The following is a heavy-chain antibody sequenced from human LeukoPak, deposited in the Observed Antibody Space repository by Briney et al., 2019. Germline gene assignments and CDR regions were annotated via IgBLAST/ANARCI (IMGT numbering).Heavy chain of an antibody. J-gene: IGHJ3*02. CDR3: ARAIYDYVWGSYRLDAFDI. V-gene: IGHV3-11*01. CDR1: GFTLSDYY. D-gene: IGHD3-16*02. CDR2: ISSSGSTI. Sequence: GGSLRLSCAASGFTLSDYYMSWIRQAPGKGLEGVSYISSSGSTIYYADSVKGRFTISRDNAKNSLYLQMNSLRAEDTAVYYCARAIYDYVWGSYRLDAFDIWGQGTMVTVSS.